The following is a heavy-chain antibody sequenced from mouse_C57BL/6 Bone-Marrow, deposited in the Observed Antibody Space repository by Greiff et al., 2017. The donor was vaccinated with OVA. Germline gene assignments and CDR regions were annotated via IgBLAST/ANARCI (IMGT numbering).Heavy chain of an antibody. Sequence: VQVVESGAELVRPGASVKLSCKASGYTFTDYYINWVKQRPGQGLEWIARIYPGSGNTYYNEKFKGKATLTAEKSSSTAYMQLSSLTSEDSAVYFCARGLAWFAYWGQGTLVTVSA. CDR2: IYPGSGNT. J-gene: IGHJ3*01. CDR3: ARGLAWFAY. D-gene: IGHD2-2*01. V-gene: IGHV1-76*01. CDR1: GYTFTDYY.